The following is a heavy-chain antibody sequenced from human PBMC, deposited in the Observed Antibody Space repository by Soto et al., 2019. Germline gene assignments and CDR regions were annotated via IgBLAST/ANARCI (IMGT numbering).Heavy chain of an antibody. J-gene: IGHJ4*02. CDR1: GGSISSYY. CDR2: IYYSGST. V-gene: IGHV4-59*01. D-gene: IGHD2-15*01. CDR3: ARWREDCSGGSCYLNFDY. Sequence: HVQLQESGPGLVKPSETLSLTCTVSGGSISSYYWSWIRQPPGKGLEWIGYIYYSGSTNYNPSLKSRVTISVDTSKNQFSLKLSSVTAADTAVYYCARWREDCSGGSCYLNFDYWGQGTLVTVSS.